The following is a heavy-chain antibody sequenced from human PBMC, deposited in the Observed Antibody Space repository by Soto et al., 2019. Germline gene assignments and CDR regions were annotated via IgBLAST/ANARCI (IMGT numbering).Heavy chain of an antibody. CDR1: GYTFTSYY. V-gene: IGHV1-46*01. D-gene: IGHD6-19*01. J-gene: IGHJ6*02. Sequence: QVQLVQYGAEVKKPGASLNVSCKASGYTFTSYYMHWVRQAPGQGIEWMGIINPSGGSTSYAQKFQGRVTMTRDTSTSTVDMELSSLRSEDTAVYYCARGSLYSSGWYANYYYGMDVWGQGTTVTVSS. CDR2: INPSGGST. CDR3: ARGSLYSSGWYANYYYGMDV.